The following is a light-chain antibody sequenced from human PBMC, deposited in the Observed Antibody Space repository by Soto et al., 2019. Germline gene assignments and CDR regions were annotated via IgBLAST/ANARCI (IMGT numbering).Light chain of an antibody. J-gene: IGLJ2*01. CDR2: GIF. Sequence: QSVLTQPPSVSGAPGQRVTISCTGSSSNIGAGYDVHWYQQLPGAAPTLLIFGIFNRPSGVSERFSGSRSGASASLAIAGLQAEDEADYYCQSYDSSLSGVVFGGGTKLTVL. V-gene: IGLV1-40*01. CDR1: SSNIGAGYD. CDR3: QSYDSSLSGVV.